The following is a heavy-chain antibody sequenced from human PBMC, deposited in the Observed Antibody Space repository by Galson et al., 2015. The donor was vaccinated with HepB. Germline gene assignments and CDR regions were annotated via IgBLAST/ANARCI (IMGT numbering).Heavy chain of an antibody. CDR3: ARTTSYGYYGMDV. D-gene: IGHD1-26*01. J-gene: IGHJ6*02. V-gene: IGHV4-59*12. CDR2: IYYSGST. Sequence: SETLSLTCTVSGGSINSYYWSWIRQPPGKGLEWIGYIYYSGSTNYNPSLKSRVTISVDRSKNQFSLKLSSVTAADTAVYYCARTTSYGYYGMDVWGQGTTVTVSS. CDR1: GGSINSYY.